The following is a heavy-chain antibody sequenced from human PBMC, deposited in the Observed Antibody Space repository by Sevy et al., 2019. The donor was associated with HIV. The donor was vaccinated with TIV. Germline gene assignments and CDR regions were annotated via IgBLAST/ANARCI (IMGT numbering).Heavy chain of an antibody. CDR2: IGAYNGNT. Sequence: ASVKVSCKASGYTFTSYGISWVRQAPGQGLEWMGWIGAYNGNTNYAQKLQGRVTMTTDTSTSTAYMELRSLRSDDTAVYYCARVRYCTNGVCYLPLFDYWGQGTLVTVSS. V-gene: IGHV1-18*01. CDR3: ARVRYCTNGVCYLPLFDY. D-gene: IGHD2-8*01. J-gene: IGHJ4*02. CDR1: GYTFTSYG.